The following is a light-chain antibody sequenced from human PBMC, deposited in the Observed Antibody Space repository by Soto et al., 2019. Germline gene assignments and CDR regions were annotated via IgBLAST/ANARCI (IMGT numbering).Light chain of an antibody. CDR2: AAY. V-gene: IGKV1-39*01. Sequence: DVEVPQSPSSLSASVGDRVTITCRASQSISTYLNWYQQRPGTAPKLLIYAAYNLQSGVPSRFIGRGSGTDFTLTISSLQPDDFATYFCQQSYSIPRTFGHGTKVDIK. J-gene: IGKJ1*01. CDR1: QSISTY. CDR3: QQSYSIPRT.